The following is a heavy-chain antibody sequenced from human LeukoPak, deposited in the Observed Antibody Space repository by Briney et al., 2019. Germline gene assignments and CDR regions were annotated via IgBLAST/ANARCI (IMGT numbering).Heavy chain of an antibody. CDR2: ISSSSSYI. CDR1: GFTFSSYG. CDR3: ARSSGSYFSDSPDDY. J-gene: IGHJ4*02. V-gene: IGHV3-21*01. D-gene: IGHD1-26*01. Sequence: GGSLRLSCAASGFTFSSYGMNWVRQAPGKGLEWVSFISSSSSYIYYADSVKGRFTIPRDNAKNSLYLQMNSLRAEDTAVYYCARSSGSYFSDSPDDYWGQGTLATVSS.